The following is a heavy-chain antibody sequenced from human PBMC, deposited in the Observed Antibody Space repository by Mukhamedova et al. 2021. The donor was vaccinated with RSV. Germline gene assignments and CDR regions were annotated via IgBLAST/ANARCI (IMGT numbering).Heavy chain of an antibody. CDR3: ARVGGYCSGRSCYGWLDP. Sequence: VRGRFTISRDNAKSSLYLQMNSLRAEDTAVYYCARVGGYCSGRSCYGWLDPWGQGTLVTVSS. J-gene: IGHJ5*02. V-gene: IGHV3-21*01. D-gene: IGHD2-15*01.